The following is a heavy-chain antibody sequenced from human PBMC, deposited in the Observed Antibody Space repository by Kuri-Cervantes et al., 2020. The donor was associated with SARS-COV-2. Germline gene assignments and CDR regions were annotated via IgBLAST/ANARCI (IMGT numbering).Heavy chain of an antibody. V-gene: IGHV3-21*01. Sequence: GESLKISCAASGFTFSSYSMNWVRQAPGKGLEWVSSISSSSSYIYYADSVKGRFTISRDNSKNTLYLQMNSLRAEDTAVYYCAKVWEDIVVVPAFDTWGQGTMVTVSS. CDR2: ISSSSSYI. D-gene: IGHD2-2*01. J-gene: IGHJ3*02. CDR3: AKVWEDIVVVPAFDT. CDR1: GFTFSSYS.